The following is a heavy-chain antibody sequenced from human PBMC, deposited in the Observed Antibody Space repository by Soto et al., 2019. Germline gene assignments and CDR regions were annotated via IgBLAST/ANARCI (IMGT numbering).Heavy chain of an antibody. CDR3: AKKVPGSNPLDS. Sequence: PGGSLRLSCAASGFTFSSYGMHWVRQAPGKGLEWVAIISYDGNYKHHADSVKGRFTISRDNSKNTLYLQMNSLRAEDTAVYYCAKKVPGSNPLDSWGQGALVTVSS. V-gene: IGHV3-30*18. CDR1: GFTFSSYG. CDR2: ISYDGNYK. D-gene: IGHD1-1*01. J-gene: IGHJ4*02.